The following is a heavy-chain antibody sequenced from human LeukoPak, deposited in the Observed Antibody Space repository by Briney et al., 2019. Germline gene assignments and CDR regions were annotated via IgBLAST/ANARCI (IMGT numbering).Heavy chain of an antibody. CDR3: AREDCSGGNCYQNFDH. Sequence: GASVKVSCKASGYTFTDYYMHWVRQAPGQGLEWMGWINSNGGGTSFAQKFQGRVTMTRNTSISTAYMELSRLRSDDTAVYYCAREDCSGGNCYQNFDHWGQGALVTVS. J-gene: IGHJ4*02. CDR2: INSNGGGT. CDR1: GYTFTDYY. D-gene: IGHD2-15*01. V-gene: IGHV1-2*02.